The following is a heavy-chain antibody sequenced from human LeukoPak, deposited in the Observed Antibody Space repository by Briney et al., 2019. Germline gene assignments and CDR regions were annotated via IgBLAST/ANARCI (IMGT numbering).Heavy chain of an antibody. J-gene: IGHJ1*01. CDR2: INPNSGGT. D-gene: IGHD3-10*01. V-gene: IGHV1-2*02. Sequence: GASVKVSCKASGYTFTGYYMHWVRQAPGQGLEWMGWINPNSGGTNYAQKFQGRVTMTRDTSISTAYMELSRLRSDDTAVYYCARDKVQNYYARVEYFQHWGQGTLVTVSS. CDR1: GYTFTGYY. CDR3: ARDKVQNYYARVEYFQH.